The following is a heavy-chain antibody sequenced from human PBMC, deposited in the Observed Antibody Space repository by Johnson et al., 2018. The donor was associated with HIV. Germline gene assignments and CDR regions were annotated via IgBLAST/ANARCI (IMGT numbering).Heavy chain of an antibody. J-gene: IGHJ3*02. CDR2: INSDGSST. Sequence: VQLVESGGGLVQPGGSLRLSCAASGFTFSSYWMHWVRQAPGTGLEWVSRINSDGSSTSYADSVKGRFTISRDNAKNTLYLQVNSLRAEDTAVYYCARVATHAFDIWGQGTMVTVSS. D-gene: IGHD1-26*01. V-gene: IGHV3-74*01. CDR3: ARVATHAFDI. CDR1: GFTFSSYW.